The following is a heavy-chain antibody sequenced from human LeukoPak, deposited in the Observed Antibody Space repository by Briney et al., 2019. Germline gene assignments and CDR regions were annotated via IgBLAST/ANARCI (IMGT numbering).Heavy chain of an antibody. Sequence: ETLSLTCTVSGDSMNTYSWNWIRQPPGKGLEWIGYIYNRESTNYNPSLKSRVTISIDTSKNQFSLKLISVTPADTAVYYCARRSWYFDYWGQGTLVTVSS. CDR3: ARRSWYFDY. CDR2: IYNREST. J-gene: IGHJ4*02. D-gene: IGHD2-15*01. V-gene: IGHV4-59*01. CDR1: GDSMNTYS.